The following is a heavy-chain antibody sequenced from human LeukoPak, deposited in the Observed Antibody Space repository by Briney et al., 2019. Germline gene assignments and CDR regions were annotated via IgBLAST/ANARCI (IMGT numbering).Heavy chain of an antibody. CDR1: GFTFSNAW. V-gene: IGHV4-59*12. D-gene: IGHD4-11*01. Sequence: GSLRLSCAASGFTFSNAWMSWVRQAPGKGLGWIGNIFYSGSTYYTASLRSPVTISTDTSRNQFSMKLTAVTAADTAVYYCARELITTADAFDIWGQGTMVTVSS. J-gene: IGHJ3*02. CDR3: ARELITTADAFDI. CDR2: IFYSGST.